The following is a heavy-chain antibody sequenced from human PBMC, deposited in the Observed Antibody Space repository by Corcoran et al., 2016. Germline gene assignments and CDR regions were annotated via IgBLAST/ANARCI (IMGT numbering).Heavy chain of an antibody. CDR1: GYTFTSYY. V-gene: IGHV1-46*01. D-gene: IGHD3-10*01. CDR3: ARIADYGSIHYYYGMDV. J-gene: IGHJ6*02. CDR2: INPSGGST. Sequence: QVQLVQSGAEVKKPGASVKVSCKASGYTFTSYYMHWVRQAPGQGLEWMGIINPSGGSTSYAQKFQGRVTMTRDTSTSTVYMELSSLRSEDTAVYYCARIADYGSIHYYYGMDVWGQGTTVTVSS.